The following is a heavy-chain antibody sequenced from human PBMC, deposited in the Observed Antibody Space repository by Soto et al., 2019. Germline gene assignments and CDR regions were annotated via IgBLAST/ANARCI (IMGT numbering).Heavy chain of an antibody. Sequence: PSETLSLTCAVSGGSISSSNWWSWVRQPPGKGLEWIGEIYHSGSTNYNPSLKSRVTISVDKSKNQFSLKLSSVTAADTAVYYCARDGTTYYDFWSGYYSVTPTYYYYGMDVWGQGTTVTVSS. V-gene: IGHV4-4*02. CDR1: GGSISSSNW. J-gene: IGHJ6*02. CDR3: ARDGTTYYDFWSGYYSVTPTYYYYGMDV. CDR2: IYHSGST. D-gene: IGHD3-3*01.